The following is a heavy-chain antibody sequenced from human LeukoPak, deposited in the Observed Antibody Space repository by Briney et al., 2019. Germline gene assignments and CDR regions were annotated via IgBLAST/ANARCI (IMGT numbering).Heavy chain of an antibody. Sequence: SETLSLTCTVSGDSISSYVWNWIRQPPGKGLEWIAYISYSGSTNYNPSLKSRVTISVETSKNQFSLRLSSVTAADTAVYYCARDISGYDTFDIWGHGTMVTVSS. CDR1: GDSISSYV. CDR2: ISYSGST. J-gene: IGHJ3*02. V-gene: IGHV4-59*01. CDR3: ARDISGYDTFDI. D-gene: IGHD5-12*01.